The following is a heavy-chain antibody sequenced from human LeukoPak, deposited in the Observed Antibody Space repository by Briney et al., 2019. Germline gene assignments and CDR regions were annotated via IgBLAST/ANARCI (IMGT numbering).Heavy chain of an antibody. V-gene: IGHV3-21*06. CDR3: ARDPYSGSYGPYYYYYMDV. D-gene: IGHD1-26*01. J-gene: IGHJ6*03. CDR1: GVTFSSYN. Sequence: GGSLRLSCAASGVTFSSYNMNWVRQAPGKGPEWVSSITSSSSYIYYADSVKGRCTISRDNAKNSLYLQMDSLRVEDTAVYYCARDPYSGSYGPYYYYYMDVWGKGTTVTISS. CDR2: ITSSSSYI.